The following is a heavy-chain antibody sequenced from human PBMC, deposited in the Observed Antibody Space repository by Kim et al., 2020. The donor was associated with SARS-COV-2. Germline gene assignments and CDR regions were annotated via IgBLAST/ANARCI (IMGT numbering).Heavy chain of an antibody. Sequence: SETLSLTCTVSGGSISSSSYYWGWIRQPPGKGLEWIGSIYYSGSTYYNPSLKSRVTISVDTSKNQFSLKLSSVTAADTAVYYCARVGIGLQGPNWFDPWGQGTLVTVSS. J-gene: IGHJ5*02. V-gene: IGHV4-39*01. D-gene: IGHD6-13*01. CDR2: IYYSGST. CDR3: ARVGIGLQGPNWFDP. CDR1: GGSISSSSYY.